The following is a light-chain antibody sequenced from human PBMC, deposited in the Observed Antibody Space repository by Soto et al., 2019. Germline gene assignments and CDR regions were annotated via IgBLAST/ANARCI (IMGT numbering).Light chain of an antibody. V-gene: IGLV2-8*01. CDR1: SSDVGCYNY. CDR2: EVN. J-gene: IGLJ1*01. Sequence: QSALTQPPSASGSPGQSVTISCTGTSSDVGCYNYVSWYQQYPGKVPKLMVYEVNKRPSGVPDRFSGSKSGNTASLTVSGLQADDEADYYCTSYAGGNNVFGTGTKLTVL. CDR3: TSYAGGNNV.